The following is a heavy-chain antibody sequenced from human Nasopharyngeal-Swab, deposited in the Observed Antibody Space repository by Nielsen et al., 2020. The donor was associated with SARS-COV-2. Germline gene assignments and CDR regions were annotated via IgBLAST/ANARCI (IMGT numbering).Heavy chain of an antibody. D-gene: IGHD3-16*01. CDR3: ARDLGSYYYYYGMDV. V-gene: IGHV3-30*03. J-gene: IGHJ6*02. Sequence: GESLKISCAASGFTFSSYGMHWVRQAPGKGLEWVAVISYDGSNKYYADSVKGRFTISRDNSKNTLYLQMNSLRAEDTAVYYCARDLGSYYYYYGMDVWGQGTTVTVSS. CDR1: GFTFSSYG. CDR2: ISYDGSNK.